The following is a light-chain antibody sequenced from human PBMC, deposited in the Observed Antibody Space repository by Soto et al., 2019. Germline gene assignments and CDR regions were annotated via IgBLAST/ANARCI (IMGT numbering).Light chain of an antibody. CDR1: QSVSSN. J-gene: IGKJ1*01. V-gene: IGKV3-15*01. Sequence: EIVMTQSPATLSVSPGERATLPCRASQSVSSNLAWYQQKPGQAPRLLIYGASTRATGIPGRFSGSGSGTEFTLTISSLQSEDFAVYYCQQYNNWPETFGQGTKVEIK. CDR2: GAS. CDR3: QQYNNWPET.